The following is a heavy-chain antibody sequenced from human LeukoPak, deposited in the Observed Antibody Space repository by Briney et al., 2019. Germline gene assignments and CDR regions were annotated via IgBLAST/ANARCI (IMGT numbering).Heavy chain of an antibody. CDR1: GGTFNNND. CDR2: IIPFLGTA. D-gene: IGHD2-15*01. Sequence: SVKVSCKASGGTFNNNDINWVRQAPGQGLEWIGAIIPFLGTANYAQKFQGRVTISADKSTSASYLDLTSLKYDDTAVYYCARGSIEVWASLGGSRFEHWGPGTLVTVSS. CDR3: ARGSIEVWASLGGSRFEH. V-gene: IGHV1-69*06. J-gene: IGHJ5*02.